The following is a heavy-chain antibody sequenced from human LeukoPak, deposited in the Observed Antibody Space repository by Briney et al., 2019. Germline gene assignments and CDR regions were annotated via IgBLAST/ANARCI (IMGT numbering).Heavy chain of an antibody. CDR2: INHSGST. CDR1: GGSFGGYY. D-gene: IGHD2-15*01. V-gene: IGHV4-34*01. J-gene: IGHJ3*02. Sequence: NPSETLSLTCAVYGGSFGGYYWSWIRQPPGKGLECIGEINHSGSTNYNPSLESRLTIPVDTSKNQFSLKLGSVPAADTAVYYCARGARYCSCGRCYSFAFDIWGQGTMVTVSS. CDR3: ARGARYCSCGRCYSFAFDI.